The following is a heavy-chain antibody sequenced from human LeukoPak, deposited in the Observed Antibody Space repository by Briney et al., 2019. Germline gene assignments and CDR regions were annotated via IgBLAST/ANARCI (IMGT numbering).Heavy chain of an antibody. Sequence: SETLSLTCTVSGDSISSSSYYWGWIRQPPGKGLEWIGSIYYSGSTYYNPSLKSRVTISVDTSKNQFSLKLSSVTAADTAVYYCARGDLPRYWGQGTLVTVSS. CDR2: IYYSGST. V-gene: IGHV4-39*07. CDR3: ARGDLPRY. J-gene: IGHJ4*02. CDR1: GDSISSSSYY.